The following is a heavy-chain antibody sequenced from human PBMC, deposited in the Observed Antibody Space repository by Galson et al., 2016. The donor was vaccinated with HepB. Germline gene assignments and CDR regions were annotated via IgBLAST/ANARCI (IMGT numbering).Heavy chain of an antibody. V-gene: IGHV3-7*04. Sequence: RLSCAASGFTLGNYWMNWARPAPGKGLEWMANIKKDGSEINYEDSVKGRFTTSRDNAKNSLYLQMNGLRAGDTALYYCTRNFDLWGRGTQVTVSS. CDR3: TRNFDL. J-gene: IGHJ2*01. CDR2: IKKDGSEI. CDR1: GFTLGNYW.